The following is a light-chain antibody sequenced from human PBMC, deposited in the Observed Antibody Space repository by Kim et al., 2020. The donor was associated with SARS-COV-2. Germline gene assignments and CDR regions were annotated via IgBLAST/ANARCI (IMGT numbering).Light chain of an antibody. CDR3: QAWDSSTVV. CDR2: QDS. CDR1: KLGDKY. J-gene: IGLJ2*01. Sequence: SPGQTASITCSGDKLGDKYACWYQQTPGQSPVLVIYQDSKRPSGIPERFSGSNSGNTATLTISGTQAMDEADYYCQAWDSSTVVFGGGTQLTVL. V-gene: IGLV3-1*01.